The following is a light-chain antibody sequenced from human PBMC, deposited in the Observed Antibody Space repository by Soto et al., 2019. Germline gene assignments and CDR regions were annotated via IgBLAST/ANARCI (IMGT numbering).Light chain of an antibody. V-gene: IGLV2-18*02. CDR2: DVS. CDR3: SSYTTSNTYV. J-gene: IGLJ1*01. CDR1: SSDVGSNNR. Sequence: QSALTQPPSVSGSPGQSVAISCTGTSSDVGSNNRVSWYQQPPGSAPKLIIYDVSNRPSGIPDRFSGSKSANTASLTISGLQTEDEADYYCSSYTTSNTYVFGTGTKATVL.